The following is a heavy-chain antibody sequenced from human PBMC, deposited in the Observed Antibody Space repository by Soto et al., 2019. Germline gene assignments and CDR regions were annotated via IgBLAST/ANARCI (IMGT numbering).Heavy chain of an antibody. D-gene: IGHD3-3*01. Sequence: QVQLVQSGAEVKKPGSSVKVSCKASGGTFSSYGMHWVRQAPGKGLEWVAVISYDGSNKYYADSVKGRFTISRDNSKNTLYLQMNSLRAEDTAVYYCAKPFRPCRYYDFWSGYCYYYGMDVWDQGTTVTVSS. CDR3: AKPFRPCRYYDFWSGYCYYYGMDV. J-gene: IGHJ6*02. CDR2: ISYDGSNK. V-gene: IGHV3-30*18. CDR1: GGTFSSYG.